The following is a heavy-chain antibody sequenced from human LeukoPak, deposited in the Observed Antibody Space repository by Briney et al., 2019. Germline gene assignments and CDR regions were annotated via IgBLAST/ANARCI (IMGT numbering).Heavy chain of an antibody. J-gene: IGHJ6*02. CDR1: GGSISSSNW. CDR3: ARDMPSRSAYGMDV. V-gene: IGHV4-4*02. D-gene: IGHD2-2*01. Sequence: SGTLSLTCAVSGGSISSSNWWSWDRQPPGKGLEWIGEIYHSGSTNYNPSLKSRVTISVDKSKNQFSLKLSSVTAADTAVYYCARDMPSRSAYGMDVWGQGTTVTVSS. CDR2: IYHSGST.